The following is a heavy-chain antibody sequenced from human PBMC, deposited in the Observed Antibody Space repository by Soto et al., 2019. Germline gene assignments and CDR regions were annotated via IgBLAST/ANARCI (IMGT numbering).Heavy chain of an antibody. CDR3: ARGDRRTGNYYYGMDV. D-gene: IGHD3-22*01. CDR1: GSTFTGYY. Sequence: ASVKVSCQASGSTFTGYYMHWVRQAPGQGLEWMGIINPSGGSTSYAQKFQGRVTMTRDTSTSTVYMELSSLRSEDTAVYYCARGDRRTGNYYYGMDVWGQGTTVTVSS. V-gene: IGHV1-46*01. J-gene: IGHJ6*02. CDR2: INPSGGST.